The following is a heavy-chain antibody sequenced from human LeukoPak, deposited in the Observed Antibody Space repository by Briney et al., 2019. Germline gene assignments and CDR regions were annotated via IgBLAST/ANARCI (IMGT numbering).Heavy chain of an antibody. Sequence: GGSLRLSCAGSGFTFSSYGMHWVRQAPGKGLEWVAVISYDGSNKYYADSVKGRFTISRDNSKNTLYLQMNSLRAEDTAVYYCAKVGLVGALDYWGQGTLVTVSS. V-gene: IGHV3-30*18. CDR1: GFTFSSYG. D-gene: IGHD1-26*01. J-gene: IGHJ4*02. CDR2: ISYDGSNK. CDR3: AKVGLVGALDY.